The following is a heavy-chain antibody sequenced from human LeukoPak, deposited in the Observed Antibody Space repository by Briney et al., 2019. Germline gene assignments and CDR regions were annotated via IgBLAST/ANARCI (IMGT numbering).Heavy chain of an antibody. CDR2: IYHSATP. J-gene: IGHJ5*02. V-gene: IGHV4-38-2*01. D-gene: IGHD4-17*01. CDR3: ARYGDSSDGNWFDP. Sequence: XWIRXXPGXXXEXXXIIYHSATPSYHPSLKIRVTISLHTSKTQFSLKLSSVTAADTAVYYCARYGDSSDGNWFDPWGQGTLVTVSS.